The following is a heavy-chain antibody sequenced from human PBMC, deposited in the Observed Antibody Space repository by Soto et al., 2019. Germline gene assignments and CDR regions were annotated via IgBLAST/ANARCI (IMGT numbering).Heavy chain of an antibody. CDR3: TTDSYSSTTVVRSDN. J-gene: IGHJ4*01. Sequence: PWGSLRLSCAASGFTCSGYCMSWVRQAPGKGLEWVANIRSGGSTIYYADSVKGRFTISRDNAKNSLYLQMNSMKIEDTAVYYCTTDSYSSTTVVRSDNWGHGTLVTVSS. CDR1: GFTCSGYC. CDR2: IRSGGSTI. V-gene: IGHV3-11*01. D-gene: IGHD2-2*01.